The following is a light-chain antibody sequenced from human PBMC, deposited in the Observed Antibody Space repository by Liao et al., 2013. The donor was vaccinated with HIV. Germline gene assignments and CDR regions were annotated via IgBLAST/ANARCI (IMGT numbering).Light chain of an antibody. Sequence: SYELTQPPSLSVAPGKTARITCGGNNIGSKSVHWYQQKPGQAPVLLIYKDSERPSGIPERFSGSNSGNTATLTISGTQPMDEADFYCQAWDTITDNYVFGTGTKVTVL. CDR2: KDS. V-gene: IGLV3-21*01. CDR3: QAWDTITDNYV. CDR1: NIGSKS. J-gene: IGLJ1*01.